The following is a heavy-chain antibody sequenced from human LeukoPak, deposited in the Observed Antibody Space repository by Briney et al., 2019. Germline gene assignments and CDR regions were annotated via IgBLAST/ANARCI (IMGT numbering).Heavy chain of an antibody. CDR3: ARARGQWPANWFDP. CDR2: ISSSSSYI. J-gene: IGHJ5*02. V-gene: IGHV3-21*01. CDR1: GFTFSSYS. Sequence: GGSLRLSCAASGFTFSSYSMNWVRQAPGKGLEWVSSISSSSSYIYYADSVKGRFTISRDNAKNSLYLQMNSLRAGDTAVYYCARARGQWPANWFDPWGQGTLVTVSS. D-gene: IGHD6-19*01.